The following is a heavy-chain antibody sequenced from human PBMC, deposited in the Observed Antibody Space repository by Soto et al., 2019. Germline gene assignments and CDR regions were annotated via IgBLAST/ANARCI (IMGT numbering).Heavy chain of an antibody. D-gene: IGHD3-22*01. CDR3: ARGDYYDSSGSLDY. CDR2: ISAYNGNT. Sequence: WASVKVSCKASGYTFTSYGISWVRQAPGQGLEWMGWISAYNGNTNYAQKLQGRVTMTTDTSTSTAYMELRSLRSDDTAVYYCARGDYYDSSGSLDYWGQGTLVTVSS. V-gene: IGHV1-18*01. CDR1: GYTFTSYG. J-gene: IGHJ4*02.